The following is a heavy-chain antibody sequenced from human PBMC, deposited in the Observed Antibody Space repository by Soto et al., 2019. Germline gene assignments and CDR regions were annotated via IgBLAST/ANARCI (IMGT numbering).Heavy chain of an antibody. V-gene: IGHV3-21*01. CDR3: AREGFNNSSCSSTSCYVFDGEVYYYYMDV. J-gene: IGHJ6*03. Sequence: GGSLRLSCAASGFTFSSYSMNWVRQAPGKGLEWVSSISSSSSYIYYADSVKGRFTISRDNAKNSLYLQMNSLRAEDTAVYYCAREGFNNSSCSSTSCYVFDGEVYYYYMDVWGKGTTVTVSS. CDR1: GFTFSSYS. D-gene: IGHD2-2*01. CDR2: ISSSSSYI.